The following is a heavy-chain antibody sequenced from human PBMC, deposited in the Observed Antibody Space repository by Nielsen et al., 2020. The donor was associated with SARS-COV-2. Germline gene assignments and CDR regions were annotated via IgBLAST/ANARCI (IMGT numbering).Heavy chain of an antibody. CDR3: ARLGSSSWYFDY. CDR1: GFTFSSYW. Sequence: GESLKISCAASGFTFSSYWMSWVRQAPGKGLEWVANMKQDGSEKYYVDSVKGRFTISRDNAKNSLYLQMNSLRAEDTAVYYCARLGSSSWYFDYWGQGTLVTVSS. J-gene: IGHJ4*02. CDR2: MKQDGSEK. D-gene: IGHD6-13*01. V-gene: IGHV3-7*03.